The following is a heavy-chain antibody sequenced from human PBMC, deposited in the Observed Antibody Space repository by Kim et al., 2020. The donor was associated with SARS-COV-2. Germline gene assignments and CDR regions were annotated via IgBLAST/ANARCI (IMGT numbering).Heavy chain of an antibody. CDR3: AGGGDPLGVVAGTDGFDI. D-gene: IGHD2-15*01. J-gene: IGHJ3*02. CDR2: INPNGGTS. V-gene: IGHV1-46*01. Sequence: ASVKVSCKASGYSFSTYYINWVRQAPGQGLEWMGIINPNGGTSRYAQKFQGRVTLTRDTSTSTVYMELTSIRSDDTAVYYCAGGGDPLGVVAGTDGFDIWGQGTLVTVAS. CDR1: GYSFSTYY.